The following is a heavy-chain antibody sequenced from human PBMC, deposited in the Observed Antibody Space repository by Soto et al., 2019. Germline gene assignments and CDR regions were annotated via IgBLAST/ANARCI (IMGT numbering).Heavy chain of an antibody. V-gene: IGHV4-34*01. CDR1: SEHL. D-gene: IGHD6-13*01. CDR3: ARLSYSSSWKIYYHYGMDV. CDR2: INHSGST. Sequence: SEHLGSRVRHEQGKGLEWIGEINHSGSTNYNPSLKSRVTISVDTSKNQFSLKLSSVTAADTAVYYCARLSYSSSWKIYYHYGMDVWGQGTTVT. J-gene: IGHJ6*02.